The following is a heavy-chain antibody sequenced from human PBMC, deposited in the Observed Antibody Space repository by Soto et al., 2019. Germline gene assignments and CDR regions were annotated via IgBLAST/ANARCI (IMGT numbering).Heavy chain of an antibody. CDR1: GGSISSYY. Sequence: SETLSLTCTVSGGSISSYYWSWIRQPPGKGLEWIGYIYYSGSTNYNPSLKSRVTISVDTSKNQFSLKLSSVTAADTAVYYCASSRDGYNSPIDYWGQGTLVTGSS. J-gene: IGHJ4*02. CDR3: ASSRDGYNSPIDY. CDR2: IYYSGST. V-gene: IGHV4-59*08. D-gene: IGHD5-12*01.